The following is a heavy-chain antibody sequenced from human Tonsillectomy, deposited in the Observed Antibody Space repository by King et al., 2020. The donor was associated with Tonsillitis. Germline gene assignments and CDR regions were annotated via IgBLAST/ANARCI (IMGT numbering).Heavy chain of an antibody. CDR2: INPKMGGT. D-gene: IGHD3-9*01. Sequence: HVQLVESGTEVKKPGASVRVSCKASGYNFTDYYLHWVRQAPRLGLEWMAWINPKMGGTTYAQKFQGRVTLTRDTSTSTAYMELSGLRSDDTAIYYCATIDALGEYFQDWGQGTLVTVSS. CDR1: GYNFTDYY. V-gene: IGHV1-2*02. CDR3: ATIDALGEYFQD. J-gene: IGHJ1*01.